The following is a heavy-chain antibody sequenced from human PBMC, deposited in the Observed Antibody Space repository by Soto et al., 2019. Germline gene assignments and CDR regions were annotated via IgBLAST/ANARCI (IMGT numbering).Heavy chain of an antibody. V-gene: IGHV1-8*01. Sequence: GASVKVSFKASGYTFTSYDIYWLRQATGQGLEWMGWMNPNTGNSGYAQKFQGRVTMTSDTSISTAHMELSSLRSEDTAVYYCARRAETNGWNGFGADKYYFDFWGQGTLVNVS. CDR3: ARRAETNGWNGFGADKYYFDF. CDR2: MNPNTGNS. CDR1: GYTFTSYD. D-gene: IGHD1-1*01. J-gene: IGHJ4*02.